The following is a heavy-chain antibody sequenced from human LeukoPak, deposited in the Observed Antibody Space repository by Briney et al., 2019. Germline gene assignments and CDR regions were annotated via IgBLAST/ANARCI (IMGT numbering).Heavy chain of an antibody. Sequence: PGGSLRLSCAASGFTFSSYWMSWVRQAPGKALEWVSYINGRGDRTEYADSVKGRFSISRDNVKNSVNVLMNNLRAEDTAVYYCARVEATYNNIRGDAFDIWGQGTMVTVSS. CDR1: GFTFSSYW. CDR2: INGRGDRT. D-gene: IGHD1-1*01. V-gene: IGHV3-48*04. J-gene: IGHJ3*02. CDR3: ARVEATYNNIRGDAFDI.